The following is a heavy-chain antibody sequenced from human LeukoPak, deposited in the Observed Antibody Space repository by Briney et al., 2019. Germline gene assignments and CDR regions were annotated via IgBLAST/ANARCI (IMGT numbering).Heavy chain of an antibody. J-gene: IGHJ5*02. Sequence: SETLSLTCAVSGYSISSGYYWGWIRQPPGKGLEWIGSIYHSGSTYYNPSLKSRVTISVDTSKNQFSLKLSSVTAADTAVYYCARGVVFDPWGQGTLVTVSS. CDR1: GYSISSGYY. V-gene: IGHV4-38-2*01. CDR3: ARGVVFDP. CDR2: IYHSGST. D-gene: IGHD2-15*01.